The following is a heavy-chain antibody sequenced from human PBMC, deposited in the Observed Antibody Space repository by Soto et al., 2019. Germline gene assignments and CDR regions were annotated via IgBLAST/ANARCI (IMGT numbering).Heavy chain of an antibody. CDR2: IQYRGST. CDR3: ASLHYDNGLGYCSGGSCYPTYYFDY. D-gene: IGHD2-15*01. V-gene: IGHV4-39*01. J-gene: IGHJ4*02. Sequence: SETLSLTCTVSDDSITSGAYYWGLIRQPPGKGLEWIGTIQYRGSTYYNPSLKSRVTMSLDTSKNQFSLKLSSVTAADTAVYYCASLHYDNGLGYCSGGSCYPTYYFDYWGQGTLVTVS. CDR1: DDSITSGAYY.